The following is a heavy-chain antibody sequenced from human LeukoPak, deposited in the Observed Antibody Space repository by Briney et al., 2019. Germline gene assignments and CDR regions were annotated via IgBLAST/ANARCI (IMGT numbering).Heavy chain of an antibody. V-gene: IGHV3-74*01. CDR3: ARDLAAAGTL. CDR2: INSDGSST. J-gene: IGHJ4*02. D-gene: IGHD6-13*01. Sequence: GGSLRLSCAAPGFTFSSYWMNWVRQAPGKGLVWVSCINSDGSSTSYADSVKGRFTISRDNAKNTLYLQMNSLRAEDTAVYYCARDLAAAGTLWGQGTLVTVSS. CDR1: GFTFSSYW.